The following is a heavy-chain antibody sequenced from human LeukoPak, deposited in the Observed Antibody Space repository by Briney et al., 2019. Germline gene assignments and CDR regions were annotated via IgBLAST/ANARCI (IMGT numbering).Heavy chain of an antibody. V-gene: IGHV4-38-2*01. Sequence: SETLSLTCAVSGDSIKGGYYWAWIRQPPGKGLGWVGIIDHSGSYYSTPSLKSRLTISLPSSKKHFSMELNSVTAADTAVYYCARGVSDSGGYRYYGGFYYFDFWGQGTLVTVSS. CDR2: IDHSGSY. CDR3: ARGVSDSGGYRYYGGFYYFDF. J-gene: IGHJ4*02. CDR1: GDSIKGGYY. D-gene: IGHD3-22*01.